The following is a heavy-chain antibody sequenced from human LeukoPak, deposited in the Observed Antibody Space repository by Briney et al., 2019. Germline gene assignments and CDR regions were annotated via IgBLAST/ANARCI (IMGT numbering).Heavy chain of an antibody. J-gene: IGHJ6*03. CDR2: IDYSGDSP. D-gene: IGHD2-15*01. CDR1: GFTLSSYE. V-gene: IGHV3-23*01. Sequence: GGSLRLSCTGSGFTLSSYEMTWIRQAPGKGLEWVSSIDYSGDSPYYADSVKGRFTMSRDNSKNIVYLQLSSLRPEDTAVYYCAKNGDRGAFCSGGTCYPYYYYYMDVWGKGTTVTISS. CDR3: AKNGDRGAFCSGGTCYPYYYYYMDV.